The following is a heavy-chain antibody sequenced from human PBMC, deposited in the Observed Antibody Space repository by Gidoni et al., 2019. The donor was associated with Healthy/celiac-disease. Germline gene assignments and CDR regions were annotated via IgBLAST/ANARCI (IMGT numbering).Heavy chain of an antibody. CDR1: GGTFSSYT. V-gene: IGHV1-69*02. CDR2: IIPILGIA. J-gene: IGHJ5*02. Sequence: QVQLVQSGAEVKKPGSSVKVSCKASGGTFSSYTISWVRQAPGQGLEWLGRIIPILGIANYAQKFQGRVTITADKSTSTAYMELSSLRSEDTAVYYCAGSYYYDSSGYTPWGQGTLVTVSS. D-gene: IGHD3-22*01. CDR3: AGSYYYDSSGYTP.